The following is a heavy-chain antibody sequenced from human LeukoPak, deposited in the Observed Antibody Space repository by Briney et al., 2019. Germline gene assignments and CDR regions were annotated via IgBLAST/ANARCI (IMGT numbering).Heavy chain of an antibody. Sequence: SETLSLTCAVYGGSFSGYYWSWIRQPPGKGLEWIGEINHSGSTNYNPSLKSRVTISVDTSKNQFSLKLSSVTAADTAVYYCARGGKDDYSNPVKYWGQGTLVTVSS. J-gene: IGHJ4*02. D-gene: IGHD4-11*01. CDR1: GGSFSGYY. CDR2: INHSGST. CDR3: ARGGKDDYSNPVKY. V-gene: IGHV4-34*01.